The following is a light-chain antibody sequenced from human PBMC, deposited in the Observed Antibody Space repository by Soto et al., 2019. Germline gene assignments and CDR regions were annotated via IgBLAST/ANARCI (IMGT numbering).Light chain of an antibody. CDR1: QDIGSW. J-gene: IGKJ5*01. V-gene: IGKV1D-12*01. CDR3: QQAKSFPVS. CDR2: AAS. Sequence: DIQVTHSASSVSSSVICRVTITCRASQDIGSWFAWYQQKPGKVPKLLIYAASILQSGVPSRFSGSGSGTDFTLTINNLQPEDFATYYCQQAKSFPVSFGQGTRLEIK.